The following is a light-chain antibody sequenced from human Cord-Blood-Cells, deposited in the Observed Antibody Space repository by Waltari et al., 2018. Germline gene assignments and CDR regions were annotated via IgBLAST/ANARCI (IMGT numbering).Light chain of an antibody. V-gene: IGLV2-23*01. CDR1: SSDVWSYNL. CDR2: EGS. J-gene: IGLJ2*01. CDR3: CSYAGSSTVV. Sequence: QSALTQPASVSGSPGQSITIYCTGTSSDVWSYNLVSWYQQHPGKAPKLMIYEGSKRPSGVSNRFSGSKSGNTASLTISGLQAEDEADYYCCSYAGSSTVVFGGGTKLTVL.